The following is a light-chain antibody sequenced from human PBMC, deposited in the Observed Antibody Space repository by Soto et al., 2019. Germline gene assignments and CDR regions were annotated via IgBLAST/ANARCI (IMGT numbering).Light chain of an antibody. CDR1: QGISIY. CDR2: DAS. Sequence: DIQMTQSPSSLSASVGDRVTITCRASQGISIYLAWYQQKPGKVPKLLIYDASTLQSGVPSRFSGSGSGTDFTLTISSLQPDDVATYYCQKYNGAPLTFGGGTKVEIK. V-gene: IGKV1-27*01. CDR3: QKYNGAPLT. J-gene: IGKJ4*01.